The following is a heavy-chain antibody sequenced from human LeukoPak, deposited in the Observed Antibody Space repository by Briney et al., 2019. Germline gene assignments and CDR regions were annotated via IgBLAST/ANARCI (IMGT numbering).Heavy chain of an antibody. CDR1: GYTFTNYG. CDR2: ISADKGNT. V-gene: IGHV1-18*01. Sequence: GASVKVSCKASGYTFTNYGISWVRQAPGQGLEWMGWISADKGNTNYAQKLQGRVTMTTDTSTSTAYMELRSLRSDDTAVYYCARDRYYDSSGYYRNWYFDLWGRGTLVTVPS. CDR3: ARDRYYDSSGYYRNWYFDL. J-gene: IGHJ2*01. D-gene: IGHD3-22*01.